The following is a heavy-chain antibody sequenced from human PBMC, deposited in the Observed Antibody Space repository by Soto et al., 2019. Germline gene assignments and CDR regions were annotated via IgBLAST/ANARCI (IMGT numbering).Heavy chain of an antibody. Sequence: QVPLVESGGGLVTPGGSLRLSCAASGLSFSDYYMSWIRLAPGKGLEWVSYISSSGSSIYYADSVKGRFTVSRDNAKDSMWLQVNSLRAEDTAVYYCARNGYCSRDACSYGVDVWGQGTTVTVSS. D-gene: IGHD2-15*01. CDR1: GLSFSDYY. J-gene: IGHJ6*02. CDR3: ARNGYCSRDACSYGVDV. CDR2: ISSSGSSI. V-gene: IGHV3-11*01.